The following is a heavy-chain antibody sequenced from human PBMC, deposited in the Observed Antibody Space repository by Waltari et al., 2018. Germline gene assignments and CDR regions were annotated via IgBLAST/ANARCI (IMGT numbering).Heavy chain of an antibody. CDR3: ARDKYYDSSGGFDY. CDR2: IRTNPRYI. J-gene: IGHJ4*02. CDR1: GFTFSSYS. Sequence: QLVESGGGLVKPGGSLRLSCVASGFTFSSYSMNWVRQAPGKGLEWVSSIRTNPRYIDYADSVKGRCTIARDSAKNSLYLQMNSLRAEDTAVYYCARDKYYDSSGGFDYWGQGTLVTVSS. V-gene: IGHV3-21*01. D-gene: IGHD3-22*01.